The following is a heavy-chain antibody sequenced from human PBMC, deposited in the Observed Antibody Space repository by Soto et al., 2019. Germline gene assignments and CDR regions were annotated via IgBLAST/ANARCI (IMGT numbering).Heavy chain of an antibody. CDR2: VTRGGSA. Sequence: GVSLRLSCAASGFTFSNYAITWVSQAPGKGLEWVSGVTRGGSAYYADSVKGRFTISRDNSKNTVFLQMNSLRAEDTAIYYCAKDDCSICNGPAYNFDMDVWGQGTTVTVSS. D-gene: IGHD2-15*01. V-gene: IGHV3-23*01. CDR1: GFTFSNYA. J-gene: IGHJ6*02. CDR3: AKDDCSICNGPAYNFDMDV.